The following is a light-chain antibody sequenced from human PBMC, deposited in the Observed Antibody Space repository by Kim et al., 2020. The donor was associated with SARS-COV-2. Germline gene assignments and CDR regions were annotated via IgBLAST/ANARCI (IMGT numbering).Light chain of an antibody. V-gene: IGKV3-11*01. J-gene: IGKJ4*01. Sequence: SPGDRASLSCRASQSVSSYLAWYQQKPGHAPRLLIYDASNRATGIPARFSGSGSGTDFTLTISSLEPEDFAVYYGQQRSNWPPLTFGGGTKVDIK. CDR2: DAS. CDR1: QSVSSY. CDR3: QQRSNWPPLT.